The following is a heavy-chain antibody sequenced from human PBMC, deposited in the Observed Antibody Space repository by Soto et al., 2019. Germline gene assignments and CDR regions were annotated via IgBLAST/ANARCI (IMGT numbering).Heavy chain of an antibody. CDR1: GYTLTSYG. CDR3: ARVDYGVNILDY. CDR2: LSMYNGDT. D-gene: IGHD4-17*01. V-gene: IGHV1-18*04. J-gene: IGHJ4*02. Sequence: QVQLVQSGAEVKKPGASVKVSCKASGYTLTSYGFSWVRQAPGQGLEWMGWLSMYNGDTKYAQKFQGRVTMTTDTSTSTAYMELRSLRSDDTAVYFCARVDYGVNILDYWGQGTLVTVSS.